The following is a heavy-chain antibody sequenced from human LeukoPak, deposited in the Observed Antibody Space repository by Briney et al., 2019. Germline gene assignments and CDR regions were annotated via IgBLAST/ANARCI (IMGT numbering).Heavy chain of an antibody. CDR1: GGSISSSSYY. V-gene: IGHV4-39*01. CDR3: ASQEYYDFWSGYYGFDP. Sequence: PSETLSLTCTVSGGSISSSSYYWGWIRQPPGKGLEWIGNIYYSGSTYYNPSLKSRVTISVDTSKNQFSLKLSSVTAADTAVYYCASQEYYDFWSGYYGFDPWGQGTLVTVSS. CDR2: IYYSGST. D-gene: IGHD3-3*01. J-gene: IGHJ5*02.